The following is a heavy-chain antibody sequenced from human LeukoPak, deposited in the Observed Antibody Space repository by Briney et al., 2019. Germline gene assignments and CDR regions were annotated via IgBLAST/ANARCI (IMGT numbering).Heavy chain of an antibody. CDR1: VGSFSVYY. D-gene: IGHD6-13*01. CDR3: ARGGRQQQLVLSFVDY. Sequence: SETLSLTCAVYVGSFSVYYWSWIRHPPGKGLEWIGEINHKGSTNYNTSLKSRVTISVDTSKNQFSLKLSSVTAADTAVYYCARGGRQQQLVLSFVDYWGQGTLVTVSS. CDR2: INHKGST. V-gene: IGHV4-34*01. J-gene: IGHJ4*02.